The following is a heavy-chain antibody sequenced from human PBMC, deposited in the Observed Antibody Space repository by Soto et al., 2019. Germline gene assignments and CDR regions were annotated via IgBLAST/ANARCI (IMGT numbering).Heavy chain of an antibody. D-gene: IGHD3-3*01. CDR3: ARVDVLRFLEWLS. CDR2: ISAYNGNT. Sequence: ASVKVSCKASGYTFTNYGISWVRQAPGQGLEWMGWISAYNGNTNYAQNLQGRVTMTTDTSTSTAYMELRSLRSDDTAVYYCARVDVLRFLEWLSWRQGTRVSVSS. CDR1: GYTFTNYG. J-gene: IGHJ4*02. V-gene: IGHV1-18*04.